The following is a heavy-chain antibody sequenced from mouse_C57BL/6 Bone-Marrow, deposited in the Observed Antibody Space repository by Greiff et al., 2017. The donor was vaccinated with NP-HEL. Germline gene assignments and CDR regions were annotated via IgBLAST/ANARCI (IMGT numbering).Heavy chain of an antibody. V-gene: IGHV1-19*01. CDR3: ARGTGDAMDY. CDR2: INPYNGGT. CDR1: GYTFTDYY. D-gene: IGHD3-3*01. J-gene: IGHJ4*01. Sequence: VQLQQSGPVLVKPGASVKMSCKASGYTFTDYYMNWVKQSHGKSLEWIGVINPYNGGTSYNQKFKGKATLTVDKSSSTAYMELNSLTSEDSAVYYCARGTGDAMDYWGQGTSVTVSS.